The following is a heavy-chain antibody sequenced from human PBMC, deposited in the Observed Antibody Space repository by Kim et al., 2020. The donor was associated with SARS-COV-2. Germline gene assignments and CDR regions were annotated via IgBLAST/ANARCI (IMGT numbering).Heavy chain of an antibody. J-gene: IGHJ6*02. Sequence: GGSLRLSCAASGFTFSSYAMSWVRKAPGKGLEWVSAISGSGGRTYYADSVKGRFTISRDNSKNTLYLQMTSLRAEDTAVYYCAKDWLEYYSDSSGYQGTYYYYGMDVWGQGTTVTVSS. CDR1: GFTFSSYA. V-gene: IGHV3-23*01. D-gene: IGHD3-22*01. CDR3: AKDWLEYYSDSSGYQGTYYYYGMDV. CDR2: ISGSGGRT.